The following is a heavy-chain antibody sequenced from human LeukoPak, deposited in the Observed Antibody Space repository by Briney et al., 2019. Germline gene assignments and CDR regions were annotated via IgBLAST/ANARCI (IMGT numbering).Heavy chain of an antibody. CDR2: IGRSSSTI. Sequence: GGSLRLSCAASGFTFRNYNMIWVRQAPGKGLEWVSYIGRSSSTIYYADSVKGRFTISRDNAKNSLYLQMNSLRDEDTAVYYCAREDIVVVEAATGGFQHWGQGTLVTVSS. CDR1: GFTFRNYN. CDR3: AREDIVVVEAATGGFQH. J-gene: IGHJ1*01. D-gene: IGHD2-15*01. V-gene: IGHV3-48*02.